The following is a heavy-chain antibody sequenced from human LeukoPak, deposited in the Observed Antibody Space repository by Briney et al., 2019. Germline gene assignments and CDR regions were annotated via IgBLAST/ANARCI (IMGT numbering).Heavy chain of an antibody. Sequence: SETLSLTCAVYGGSFSGYYWSWIRQPPGKGLEWIGEINHSGSTNYNPSLKSRVTISVDTSKNQFSLKLSSVTAADTAVYYCARGPSAWQVPSPLDYWGREPWSPSPQ. CDR1: GGSFSGYY. V-gene: IGHV4-34*01. CDR2: INHSGST. J-gene: IGHJ4*02. CDR3: ARGPSAWQVPSPLDY. D-gene: IGHD6-19*01.